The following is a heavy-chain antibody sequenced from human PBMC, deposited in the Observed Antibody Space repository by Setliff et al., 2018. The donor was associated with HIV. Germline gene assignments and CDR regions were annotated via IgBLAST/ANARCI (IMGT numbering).Heavy chain of an antibody. D-gene: IGHD1-26*01. V-gene: IGHV4-39*01. J-gene: IGHJ4*02. CDR1: GESIRTSSYY. Sequence: SETLSLTCTVSGESIRTSSYYWSWIRQTPEKGLEWIGSVYNSGSTYSSPSLTSRVTISVDTSKNQFSLKMTSVTAADMGVYYCARPRNSNNWEAVLFWSQGILVTVSS. CDR2: VYNSGST. CDR3: ARPRNSNNWEAVLF.